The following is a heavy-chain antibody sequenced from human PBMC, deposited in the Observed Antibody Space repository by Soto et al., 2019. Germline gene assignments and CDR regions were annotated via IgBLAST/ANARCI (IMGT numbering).Heavy chain of an antibody. J-gene: IGHJ6*02. Sequence: QVQLVESGGGVVQPGRSLRLSCAASGFTFSSYGMHWVRQAPGKGLEWVAVIWYDGSNKYYADYVKGRFTISRDNSKNTLYLQMNSLRAEDTAVYYCARDRIAAAGTRVYYYGMDVWGQGTTVTVSS. CDR2: IWYDGSNK. CDR1: GFTFSSYG. V-gene: IGHV3-33*01. CDR3: ARDRIAAAGTRVYYYGMDV. D-gene: IGHD6-13*01.